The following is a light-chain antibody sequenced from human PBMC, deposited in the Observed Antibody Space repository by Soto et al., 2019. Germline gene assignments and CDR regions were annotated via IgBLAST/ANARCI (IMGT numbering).Light chain of an antibody. J-gene: IGLJ1*01. Sequence: QSVLTQPPSVSAAPGQRVTISCSGSNSNIGNNYVSWYQQLPGTAPKLLIYDNNKRPSGIPDRFSGSKSGTSATLDITGLQTGDEADYYYGTRDSSRIGYVFGTGTKVTVL. CDR2: DNN. CDR1: NSNIGNNY. CDR3: GTRDSSRIGYV. V-gene: IGLV1-51*01.